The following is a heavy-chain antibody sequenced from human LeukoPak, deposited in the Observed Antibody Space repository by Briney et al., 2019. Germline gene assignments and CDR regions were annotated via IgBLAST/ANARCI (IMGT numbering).Heavy chain of an antibody. V-gene: IGHV3-74*01. J-gene: IGHJ4*02. D-gene: IGHD3-22*01. CDR1: GFTFSSYW. Sequence: GGSLRLSCAASGFTFSSYWMHWVRQAPGKGLVWVSRINSDGSSTSYADSVKGRFTISRDNAKNTLYLQMNSLRAEDTAVYYCARDMYRYDSSGLFDYWGQGTLVTVSS. CDR2: INSDGSST. CDR3: ARDMYRYDSSGLFDY.